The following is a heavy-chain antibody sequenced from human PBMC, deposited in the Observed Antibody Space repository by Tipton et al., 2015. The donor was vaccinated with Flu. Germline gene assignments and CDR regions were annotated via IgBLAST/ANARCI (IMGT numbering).Heavy chain of an antibody. J-gene: IGHJ4*02. CDR3: ARMPARSGDY. Sequence: TLSLTCTVSGDSITSYYWSWIRQPPGKGLEWIGSIYHSGSTYYNPSLKSRVTISADTSKNQFSLKLSSVTAADTAVYYCARMPARSGDYWGQGTLVTVSS. D-gene: IGHD6-25*01. CDR1: GDSITSYY. CDR2: IYHSGST. V-gene: IGHV4-38-2*02.